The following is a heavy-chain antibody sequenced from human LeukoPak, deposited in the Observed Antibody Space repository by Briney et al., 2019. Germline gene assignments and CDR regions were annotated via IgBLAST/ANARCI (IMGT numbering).Heavy chain of an antibody. J-gene: IGHJ4*02. V-gene: IGHV4-59*01. CDR2: INYSGST. D-gene: IGHD3-10*01. CDR1: GDSMNNYY. Sequence: SKTLSLTCTVSGDSMNNYYWSWIRQPPGKGLEWIGNINYSGSTNSNPSLKSRATISVDMSRKHFFLDLSSVTAADTAVYYCARAVHYSGTSDQYTGGWYYFDFWGQGTLVTVSS. CDR3: ARAVHYSGTSDQYTGGWYYFDF.